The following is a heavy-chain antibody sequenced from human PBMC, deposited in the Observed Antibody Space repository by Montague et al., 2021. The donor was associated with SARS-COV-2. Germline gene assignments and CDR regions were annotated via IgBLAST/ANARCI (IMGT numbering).Heavy chain of an antibody. V-gene: IGHV4-34*01. CDR2: INHSGST. D-gene: IGHD3-9*01. CDR3: ARGVDELRYFGCYHYYFDY. Sequence: SETLSLTCAVYGGSFSGYYWSWIRQPPGKGLEWIGEINHSGSTNYNPSLKSRVTISVDTSKNQFSLKLSSVTAADTAVYFCARGVDELRYFGCYHYYFDYWGQGTLVTVSS. J-gene: IGHJ4*02. CDR1: GGSFSGYY.